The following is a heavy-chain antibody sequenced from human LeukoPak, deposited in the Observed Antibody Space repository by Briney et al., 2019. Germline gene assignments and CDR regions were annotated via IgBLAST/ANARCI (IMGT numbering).Heavy chain of an antibody. CDR2: INPNSGGT. CDR3: ARDLYYYDSSGFFDY. Sequence: AASVKVPCKASGYTFTGYYMHWVRQAPGQGLEWMGWINPNSGGTNYAQKFQGRVTMTRDTSISTAYMELSRLRSDDTAVYYCARDLYYYDSSGFFDYWGQGTLVTVSS. D-gene: IGHD3-22*01. V-gene: IGHV1-2*02. J-gene: IGHJ4*02. CDR1: GYTFTGYY.